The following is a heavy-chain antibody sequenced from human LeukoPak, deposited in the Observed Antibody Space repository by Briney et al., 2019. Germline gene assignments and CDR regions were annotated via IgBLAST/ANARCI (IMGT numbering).Heavy chain of an antibody. CDR1: GFSFSNYG. CDR2: IRRITDGGTA. CDR3: TTDPVKTINSEDY. V-gene: IGHV3-15*01. J-gene: IGHJ4*02. Sequence: PGRSLRLSCAASGFSFSNYGMHWVRQAPGKGLEWIGHIRRITDGGTADYAAPVKDRFTILRDDSKNTVYLQMNSLKTEDTAVYYCTTDPVKTINSEDYWGQGTLVTVSS. D-gene: IGHD4-23*01.